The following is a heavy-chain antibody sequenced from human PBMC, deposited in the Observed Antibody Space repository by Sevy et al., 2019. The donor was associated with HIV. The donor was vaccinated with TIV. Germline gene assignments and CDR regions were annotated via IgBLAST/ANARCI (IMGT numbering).Heavy chain of an antibody. CDR3: AHRQPLYRGSRLGYFDY. CDR2: IYWDDHK. D-gene: IGHD3-16*02. Sequence: SGPTLVKPTQPLTLTCTFSEFSLSTIGVAVGWIRQPPGRALEWLALIYWDDHKVYSPSLKSRLTITKDTSKNQVVLTWTNVNPVDTATYSCAHRQPLYRGSRLGYFDYWGQGILVTVSS. CDR1: EFSLSTIGVA. V-gene: IGHV2-5*02. J-gene: IGHJ4*02.